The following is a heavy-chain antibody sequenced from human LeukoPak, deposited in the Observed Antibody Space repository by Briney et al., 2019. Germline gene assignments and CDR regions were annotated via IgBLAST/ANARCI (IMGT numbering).Heavy chain of an antibody. V-gene: IGHV3-23*01. CDR1: GFSFSSYA. J-gene: IGHJ4*02. CDR2: ISGSGDTT. Sequence: PGGSLRLSCAASGFSFSSYALDWVRQAPGKGLEWVSTISGSGDTTVYAASVKGRFTISRDNSKNTLYLQMNSLRAEDTAVYYCAKGIVFYGDYCDYWGQGTLVTVSS. D-gene: IGHD4-17*01. CDR3: AKGIVFYGDYCDY.